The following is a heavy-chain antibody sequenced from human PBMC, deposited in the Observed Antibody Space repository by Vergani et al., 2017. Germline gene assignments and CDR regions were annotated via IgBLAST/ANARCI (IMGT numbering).Heavy chain of an antibody. CDR2: IYPGYSEV. CDR3: ASGGHGSENGGALQL. J-gene: IGHJ3*01. Sequence: EKQLVQSGSETKKPGESMTISCQAFGYIFSNFWIGWVRQRPGRGLEWMGIIYPGYSEVKSNPTFRGQVIFSVDTSVNTAYLQWRSLQASDTATYFCASGGHGSENGGALQLWGQGTNITVSS. CDR1: GYIFSNFW. V-gene: IGHV5-51*01. D-gene: IGHD3-10*01.